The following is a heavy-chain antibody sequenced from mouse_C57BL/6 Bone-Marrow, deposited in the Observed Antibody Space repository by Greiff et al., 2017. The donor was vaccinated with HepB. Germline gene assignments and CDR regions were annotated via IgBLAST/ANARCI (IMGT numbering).Heavy chain of an antibody. CDR3: ARGEDYYGSSSYYAMDY. CDR2: IDPSDSYT. CDR1: GYTFTSYW. J-gene: IGHJ4*01. D-gene: IGHD1-1*01. Sequence: VQLQQPGAELVKPGASVKLSCKASGYTFTSYWMQWVKQRPGQGLEWIGEIDPSDSYTNYNQKFKGKATLNVDTSSSPAYMPLSSLTSEDSAVYYCARGEDYYGSSSYYAMDYWGQGTSVTVSS. V-gene: IGHV1-50*01.